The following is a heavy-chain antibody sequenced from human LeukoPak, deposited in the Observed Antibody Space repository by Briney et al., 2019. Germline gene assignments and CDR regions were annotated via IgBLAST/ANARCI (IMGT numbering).Heavy chain of an antibody. CDR1: GFTFSDHY. CDR2: TRNNVNSYTT. J-gene: IGHJ4*02. Sequence: PGGSLRLSCAASGFTFSDHYIDWVRQAPGKGLQWVARTRNNVNSYTTAYAASVTGRFTVSRDDSSNSVYLQMNSLKIEDTAVYYCARSMYGEGRRIIDFDYWGQGSLLTVSS. CDR3: ARSMYGEGRRIIDFDY. V-gene: IGHV3-72*01. D-gene: IGHD4/OR15-4a*01.